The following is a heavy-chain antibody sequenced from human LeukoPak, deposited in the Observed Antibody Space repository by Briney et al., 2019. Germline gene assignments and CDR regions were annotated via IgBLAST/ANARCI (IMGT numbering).Heavy chain of an antibody. Sequence: PSETLSLTCTVSGGSISTSFWSWMRPPPGRGLEWIGCVYYSGSTNYNPSLRSRLTISLYTSKNQFSLNLSSVTAADTAVYHCARGRTGNDFWGQGTLVTVSS. D-gene: IGHD1-1*01. J-gene: IGHJ4*02. CDR2: VYYSGST. V-gene: IGHV4-59*01. CDR3: ARGRTGNDF. CDR1: GGSISTSF.